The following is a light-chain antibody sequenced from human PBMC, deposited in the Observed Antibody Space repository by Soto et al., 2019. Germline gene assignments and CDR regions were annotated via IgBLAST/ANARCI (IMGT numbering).Light chain of an antibody. V-gene: IGKV2-29*01. CDR2: EVS. J-gene: IGKJ1*01. CDR1: QSLLHITGETF. CDR3: QHYGDSLTWT. Sequence: DVVMTQTPLSLSVAPGQPASISCKSSQSLLHITGETFLFWYLQKPGQSPQLLIYEVSTRVSGVPDRFSGSGSGTDFTLTISRLEPGDFAVYHCQHYGDSLTWTFGQGTKVDIK.